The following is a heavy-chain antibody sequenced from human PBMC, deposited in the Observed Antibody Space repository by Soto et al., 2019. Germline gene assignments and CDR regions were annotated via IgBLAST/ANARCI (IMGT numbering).Heavy chain of an antibody. V-gene: IGHV4-59*08. CDR2: IYYSGST. CDR3: ARARRDCSGGSCYLFESDY. CDR1: GGSISSYY. Sequence: SETLSLTCTVSGGSISSYYWSWIRQPPGKGLEWIGYIYYSGSTNYNPSLKSRVTISVDTSKNQFSLKLSSVTAADTAVYYCARARRDCSGGSCYLFESDYWGQGTLVTVSS. D-gene: IGHD2-15*01. J-gene: IGHJ4*02.